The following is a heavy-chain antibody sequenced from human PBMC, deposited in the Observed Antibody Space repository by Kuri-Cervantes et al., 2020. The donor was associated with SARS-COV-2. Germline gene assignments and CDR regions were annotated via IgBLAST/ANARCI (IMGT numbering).Heavy chain of an antibody. J-gene: IGHJ4*02. CDR2: VRGKANNYAT. Sequence: GGSLRLSCEVSGFLFGASAIHWVRQGSGKGLEWVGRVRGKANNYATAYAASVKGRFTISRDDSKNMGYLQMNSLKTEDTAVYYCTTLIDYWGQGALVTVSS. V-gene: IGHV3-73*01. CDR1: GFLFGASA. CDR3: TTLIDY.